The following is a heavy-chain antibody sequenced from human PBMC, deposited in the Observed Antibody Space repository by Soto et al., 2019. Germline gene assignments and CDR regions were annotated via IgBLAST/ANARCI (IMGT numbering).Heavy chain of an antibody. CDR3: ARGLGWSYGANSGGRYGMDV. J-gene: IGHJ6*02. CDR2: IYHSGST. CDR1: GGSISSGVYS. V-gene: IGHV4-30-2*01. Sequence: QLQLQESGSGLVKPSQTLSLTCAVSGGSISSGVYSWSWIRQPPGKGLEWIGYIYHSGSTYYNPSLKSRVTTSVNRSNNQFSLNLSSVTAADTAVYYCARGLGWSYGANSGGRYGMDVWGQGTTVTVSS. D-gene: IGHD1-26*01.